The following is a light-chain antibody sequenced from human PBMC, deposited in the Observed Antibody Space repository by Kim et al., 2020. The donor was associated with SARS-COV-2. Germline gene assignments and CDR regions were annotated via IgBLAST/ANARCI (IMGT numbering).Light chain of an antibody. Sequence: LSPGDRATLSCRASQSVSSYLAWYQQKPGQAPRLLIYDASNRATGIPARFSGSGSGTDFTLTISSLEPEDFAVYYCQQRSNWPITFGQGTRLEIK. CDR3: QQRSNWPIT. CDR1: QSVSSY. V-gene: IGKV3-11*01. CDR2: DAS. J-gene: IGKJ5*01.